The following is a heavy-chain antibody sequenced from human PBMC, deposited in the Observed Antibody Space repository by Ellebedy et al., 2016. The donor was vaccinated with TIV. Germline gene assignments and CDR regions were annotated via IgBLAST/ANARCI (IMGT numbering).Heavy chain of an antibody. J-gene: IGHJ3*02. CDR2: INPNSGGT. V-gene: IGHV1-2*02. CDR1: GYTFTGYC. Sequence: ASVKVSCKASGYTFTGYCIHWVRQAPGQGLEWMGWINPNSGGTNYAQKFQGRVTMTRGTSISTAYMELSSLTSDDTAVYYCARGAYFDWLTAFDIWGQGTMVTVSS. D-gene: IGHD3-9*01. CDR3: ARGAYFDWLTAFDI.